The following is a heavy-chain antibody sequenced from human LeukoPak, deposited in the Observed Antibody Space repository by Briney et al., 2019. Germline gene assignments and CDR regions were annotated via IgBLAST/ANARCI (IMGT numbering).Heavy chain of an antibody. V-gene: IGHV3-23*01. CDR1: GYTFNSYA. D-gene: IGHD3-10*01. Sequence: GGSLRLSCTASGYTFNSYAMSWVRQAPGKGLEWVSGISGSGTSTYYADSVKGRFTISRDNSKNMLYLQMNSLRAEDTALYYCAKEPASGSCFDYWGQGTLVTVSS. CDR3: AKEPASGSCFDY. J-gene: IGHJ4*02. CDR2: ISGSGTST.